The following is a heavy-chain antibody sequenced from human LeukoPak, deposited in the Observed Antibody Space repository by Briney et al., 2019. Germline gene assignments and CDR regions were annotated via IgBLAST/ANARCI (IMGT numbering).Heavy chain of an antibody. CDR2: ISFDGSNK. J-gene: IGHJ4*02. CDR3: ATLTGTTGSDDY. D-gene: IGHD1-20*01. Sequence: GGFLRLSCAASGFTFSISAMHWVRQAPGKGLEWVAVISFDGSNKYYADSVKGRFTVSRDNSKSTLFLQMSTLRAEDTAVYYCATLTGTTGSDDYWGQGTLVTVSS. CDR1: GFTFSISA. V-gene: IGHV3-30*04.